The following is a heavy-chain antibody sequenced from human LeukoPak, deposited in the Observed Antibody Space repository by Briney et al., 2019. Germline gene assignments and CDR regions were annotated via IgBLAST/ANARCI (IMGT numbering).Heavy chain of an antibody. J-gene: IGHJ4*02. CDR2: IKEDGSAQ. D-gene: IGHD3-9*01. V-gene: IGHV3-7*01. Sequence: GGSLRLSCVASGFTFSRDWMSWVRQAPGKGLEWVANIKEDGSAQYYADSVKGRFTISRDNTKNSLYLQMNSLTAEDTAMYYCAKDGDGYHNWGQGALVTASS. CDR3: AKDGDGYHN. CDR1: GFTFSRDW.